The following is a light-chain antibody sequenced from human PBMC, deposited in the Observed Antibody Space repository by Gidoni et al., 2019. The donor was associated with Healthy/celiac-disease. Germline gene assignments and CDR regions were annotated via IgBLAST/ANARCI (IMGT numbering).Light chain of an antibody. CDR1: QSISSS. CDR3: QQSYSTPPYT. CDR2: AAS. Sequence: DIQRSQTPSSLSASVGDRVTITCRASQSISSSLNWYQQKPGKAPKLLLYAASSLQRGVPSRFSGSGSGTDFTLTISSLQPQDFATYYCQQSYSTPPYTFGQGTKLEIK. V-gene: IGKV1-39*01. J-gene: IGKJ2*01.